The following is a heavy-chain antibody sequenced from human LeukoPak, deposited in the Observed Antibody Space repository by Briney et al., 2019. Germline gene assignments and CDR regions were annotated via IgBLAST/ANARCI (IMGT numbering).Heavy chain of an antibody. CDR2: ICCSSNYI. J-gene: IGHJ5*02. V-gene: IGHV3-21*01. CDR3: ARGCSYSSSWLSGHVVNWFDP. D-gene: IGHD6-13*01. CDR1: GFTFSSYS. Sequence: GGSLRLSCAASGFTFSSYSMNWVRQAPGKGLELVSSICCSSNYIYYADSVKGRFTISRDNAKNSLYLQMNSLRAEDTAVYYCARGCSYSSSWLSGHVVNWFDPWGQGTLVTVSS.